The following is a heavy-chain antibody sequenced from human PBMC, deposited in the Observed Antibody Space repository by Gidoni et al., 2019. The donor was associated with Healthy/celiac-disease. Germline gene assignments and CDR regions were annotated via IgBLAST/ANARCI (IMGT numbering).Heavy chain of an antibody. CDR1: AYSFTSYW. CDR2: IYPGDSDT. J-gene: IGHJ6*02. V-gene: IGHV5-51*01. CDR3: ARGDYYDSSGYYYSPVRGMDV. D-gene: IGHD3-22*01. Sequence: EVQLVQSGAEVKKPGESLKISCKGSAYSFTSYWIGWVRQMPGKGLEWLGIIYPGDSDTRYSPSFQGQVTISADKSISTADLQWSSLKASDTAMYYCARGDYYDSSGYYYSPVRGMDVWGQGTTVTVSS.